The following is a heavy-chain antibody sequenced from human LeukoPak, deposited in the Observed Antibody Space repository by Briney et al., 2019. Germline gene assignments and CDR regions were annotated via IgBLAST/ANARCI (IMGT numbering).Heavy chain of an antibody. D-gene: IGHD3/OR15-3a*01. J-gene: IGHJ4*02. CDR1: GFTFSSYW. CDR3: AKEGGTSRFDY. V-gene: IGHV3-7*01. Sequence: GGSLRLSCAASGFTFSSYWMSWVRQAPGKGLEWVANIKQDGSEKYYVDSVKGRFTISRDNSKNTLYLQMNSLRAEDTAVYYCAKEGGTSRFDYWGQGTLVTVSS. CDR2: IKQDGSEK.